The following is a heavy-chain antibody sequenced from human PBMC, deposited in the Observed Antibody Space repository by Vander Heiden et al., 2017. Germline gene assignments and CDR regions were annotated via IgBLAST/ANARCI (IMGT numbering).Heavy chain of an antibody. CDR2: ISSDGTNT. CDR3: AKETRPIAPAYWGLDV. Sequence: QVQLVESGGGVVQPGGSLRLSCAASRFTFSSYTMHWVRQAPGKGLAWVAVISSDGTNTYYADAVRGRFTISRDNYKNTLYLQMDSLRVEDTATYYCAKETRPIAPAYWGLDVWGQGTTVTVSS. V-gene: IGHV3-30-3*01. J-gene: IGHJ6*02. D-gene: IGHD2-15*01. CDR1: RFTFSSYT.